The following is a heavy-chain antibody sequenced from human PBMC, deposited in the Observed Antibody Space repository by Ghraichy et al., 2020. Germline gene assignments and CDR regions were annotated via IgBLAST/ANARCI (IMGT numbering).Heavy chain of an antibody. Sequence: GSLRLSCTASGFTFSIYWMHWVRQAPGQGLNWVSRINDDGTTTIYADSVKGRFTISRDNARNTLYLQMNSLRAEDTGVYYCARPYNTGWTTDGLNIWGQGTMVTVSS. D-gene: IGHD6-19*01. CDR3: ARPYNTGWTTDGLNI. CDR1: GFTFSIYW. J-gene: IGHJ3*02. V-gene: IGHV3-74*01. CDR2: INDDGTTT.